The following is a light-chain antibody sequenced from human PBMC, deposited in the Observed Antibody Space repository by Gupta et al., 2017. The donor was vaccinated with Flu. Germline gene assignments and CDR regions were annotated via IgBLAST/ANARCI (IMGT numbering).Light chain of an antibody. CDR1: QSVSRY. CDR2: DAS. CDR3: QKRTNGPAEVT. Sequence: TLSLSPGERATLSGRARQSVSRYLAWYKKKPGQAPRRLIYDASNRATGIKARFRGSEEGTVCTLRISSREPEDFAVYYCQKRTNGPAEVTFDRGTKVDIK. J-gene: IGKJ4*01. V-gene: IGKV3-11*01.